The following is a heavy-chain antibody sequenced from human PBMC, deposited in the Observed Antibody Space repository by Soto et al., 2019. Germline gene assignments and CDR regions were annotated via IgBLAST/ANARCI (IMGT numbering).Heavy chain of an antibody. CDR1: GGTFSSYT. Sequence: QVQLVQSGAEVKKPGSSVKVSCKASGGTFSSYTISWVRQAPGQGLEWMGRIIPILGIANYAQKFQGRVTITADKSTRTAYMELSSLRSEDTAVYYCARGLYGSGDYYYGMDVWGQGTTVTVSS. D-gene: IGHD3-10*01. J-gene: IGHJ6*02. CDR3: ARGLYGSGDYYYGMDV. CDR2: IIPILGIA. V-gene: IGHV1-69*02.